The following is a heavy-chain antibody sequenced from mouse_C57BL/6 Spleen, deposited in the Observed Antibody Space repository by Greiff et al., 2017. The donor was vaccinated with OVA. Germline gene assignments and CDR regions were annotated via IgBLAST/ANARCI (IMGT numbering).Heavy chain of an antibody. CDR3: ARSGDYHYFDY. CDR1: GYTFTSYW. D-gene: IGHD5-5*01. V-gene: IGHV1-50*01. Sequence: VQLQQPGAELVKPGASVKLSCKASGYTFTSYWMQWVKQRPGQGLEWIGEIDPSDSYTNYNQKFKGKATLTVDTSSSTAYMQLSSLTSEDSAVYYCARSGDYHYFDYWGQGTTLTVSS. J-gene: IGHJ2*01. CDR2: IDPSDSYT.